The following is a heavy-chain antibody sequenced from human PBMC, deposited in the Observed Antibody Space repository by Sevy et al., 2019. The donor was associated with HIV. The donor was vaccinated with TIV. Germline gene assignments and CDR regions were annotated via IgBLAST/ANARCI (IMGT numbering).Heavy chain of an antibody. CDR3: ATINRGVIDY. CDR2: IYTSGNT. V-gene: IGHV4-61*02. J-gene: IGHJ4*02. Sequence: SETLSLTCTVSGGSISSNDYYWCWIRQPAGKGLQWIGRIYTSGNTNYNPSLKSRVTMSVDTSKNQFSLKLSSVTAADTAVYYCATINRGVIDYWGQGTLVTVSS. CDR1: GGSISSNDYY. D-gene: IGHD3-10*01.